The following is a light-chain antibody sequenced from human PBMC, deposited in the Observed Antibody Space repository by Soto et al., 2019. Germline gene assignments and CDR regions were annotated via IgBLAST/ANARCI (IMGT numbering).Light chain of an antibody. V-gene: IGKV3-11*01. CDR2: GAS. Sequence: EIVMTQSLASLSVSPLERATFCCRSSQRVSNYVAWYEQKPGQAPRLLTCGASNRATGSPARFSGSESGTDVTLSISSLEPEDFAVYYCQQRGNWPPWTFGRGTKVDIK. J-gene: IGKJ1*01. CDR1: QRVSNY. CDR3: QQRGNWPPWT.